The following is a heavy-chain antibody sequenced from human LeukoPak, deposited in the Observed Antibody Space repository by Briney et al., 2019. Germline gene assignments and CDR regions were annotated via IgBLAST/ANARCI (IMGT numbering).Heavy chain of an antibody. CDR2: IYSGGST. CDR1: GFTVSSNY. J-gene: IGHJ3*02. D-gene: IGHD5-18*01. V-gene: IGHV3-53*01. CDR3: ARDRRDTAMVPFDI. Sequence: GGSLRLSCAASGFTVSSNYMSWVRQAPGKGLEWVSVIYSGGSTYYADSVKGRFTISRDNSKNTLYLQMNSLRAEDTAVYYCARDRRDTAMVPFDIWGQGTMVTVSS.